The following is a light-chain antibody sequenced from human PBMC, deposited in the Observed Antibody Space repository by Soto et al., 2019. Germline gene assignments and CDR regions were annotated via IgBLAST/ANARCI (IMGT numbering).Light chain of an antibody. CDR3: RSYTSSSTPYV. CDR2: EVS. V-gene: IGLV2-14*01. Sequence: QSALTQPASVSGSPGQSITISCTGTSSDVGGYNYVSCYQQHPGKAPKLMIYEVSNRPSGVSNRFSGSKSGNTASLTISGLQAEDEADYYCRSYTSSSTPYVFGTGTKLTVL. CDR1: SSDVGGYNY. J-gene: IGLJ1*01.